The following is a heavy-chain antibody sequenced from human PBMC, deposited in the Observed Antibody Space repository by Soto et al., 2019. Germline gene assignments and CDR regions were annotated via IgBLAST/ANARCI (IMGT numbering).Heavy chain of an antibody. J-gene: IGHJ4*02. D-gene: IGHD6-13*01. CDR1: GFTFSSFA. V-gene: IGHV3-23*01. Sequence: GGSLRLSCAASGFTFSSFAMSWVRQAPGRGLDWVSAXXXXXXXXXXXXSLKGRFTISRDNAKNTLYLQMRSLRAEDTAVYFCARGFSAGKGSPPDFWGQGSLVTVSS. CDR3: ARGFSAGKGSPPDF. CDR2: XXXXXXXX.